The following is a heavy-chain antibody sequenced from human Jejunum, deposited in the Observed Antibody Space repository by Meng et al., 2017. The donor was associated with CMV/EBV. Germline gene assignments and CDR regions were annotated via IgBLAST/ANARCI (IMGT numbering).Heavy chain of an antibody. Sequence: QVPVVESGGGVVQPGGSLRLSCAASGISFSSSGMHWVRQAPGKGLEWVAFIRHDGSNEYYVESVRGRFTISRDNSKNTVYLEMNSLRSEDTAVYYCAKDKGVRTFDYWGQGTLVTVSS. CDR1: GISFSSSG. J-gene: IGHJ4*02. CDR3: AKDKGVRTFDY. V-gene: IGHV3-30*02. D-gene: IGHD1-1*01. CDR2: IRHDGSNE.